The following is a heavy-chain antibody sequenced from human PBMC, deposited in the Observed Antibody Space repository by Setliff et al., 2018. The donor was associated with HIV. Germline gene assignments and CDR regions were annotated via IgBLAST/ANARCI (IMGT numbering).Heavy chain of an antibody. CDR1: GGSISSHY. V-gene: IGHV4-59*11. Sequence: SETLSLTCTVSGGSISSHYWSWIRQPPGKGLEWIGYIYYSGSTNYNPSLKSRVTISVDTSKNQFSLKLSSVTATDAAVYYCARGGRSFRNAFDIWGQGTMVTVSS. CDR3: ARGGRSFRNAFDI. D-gene: IGHD3-16*02. CDR2: IYYSGST. J-gene: IGHJ3*02.